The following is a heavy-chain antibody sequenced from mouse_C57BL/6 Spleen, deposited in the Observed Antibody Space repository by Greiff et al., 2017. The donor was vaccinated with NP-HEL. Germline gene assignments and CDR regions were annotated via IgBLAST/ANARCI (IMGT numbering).Heavy chain of an antibody. J-gene: IGHJ1*03. CDR3: ARGAYYGSSYEYFDV. V-gene: IGHV3-8*01. D-gene: IGHD1-1*01. CDR1: GYSITSDY. Sequence: EVQLQQSGPGLAKPSQTLSLTCSVTGYSITSDYWNWIRKFPGNKLEYMGYISYSGSTYYNPSLKSRISITRDTSKNQYYLQLNSVTTEDTATYYCARGAYYGSSYEYFDVWGTGTTVTVSS. CDR2: ISYSGST.